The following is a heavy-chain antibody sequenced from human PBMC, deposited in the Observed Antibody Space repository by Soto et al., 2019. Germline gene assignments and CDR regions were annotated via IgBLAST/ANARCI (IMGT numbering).Heavy chain of an antibody. CDR3: ARENVGHSYSGYDFDY. J-gene: IGHJ4*02. D-gene: IGHD5-12*01. CDR2: TIPILGTA. Sequence: QVQLVQAGPEVKKPGSSVKVSCKSSGGTFSSYAISWVRQAPGHVLEGMGGTIPILGTANYAQKFQGRVPITAAESTGTAYMELMSLRAKDTAVYDCARENVGHSYSGYDFDYWGQGTLVTVSS. V-gene: IGHV1-69*01. CDR1: GGTFSSYA.